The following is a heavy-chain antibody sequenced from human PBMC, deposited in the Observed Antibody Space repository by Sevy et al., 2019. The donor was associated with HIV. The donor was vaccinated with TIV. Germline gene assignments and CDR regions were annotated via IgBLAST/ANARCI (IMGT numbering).Heavy chain of an antibody. J-gene: IGHJ6*02. CDR1: GVSISSHF. Sequence: SETLSLTCSVSGVSISSHFWSWIRQPPGKGLEWIGYFYLSGSANYHPSPKSRVTISGDTSKNQFSLKLTFVTAADTAVYYCAREVHFYSSGFSAGMDVWGQGTTVTVSS. D-gene: IGHD3-10*01. CDR3: AREVHFYSSGFSAGMDV. V-gene: IGHV4-59*11. CDR2: FYLSGSA.